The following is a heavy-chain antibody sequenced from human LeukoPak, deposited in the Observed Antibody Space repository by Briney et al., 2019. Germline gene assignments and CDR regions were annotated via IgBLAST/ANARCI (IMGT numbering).Heavy chain of an antibody. V-gene: IGHV4-34*01. CDR1: GGSFSGYY. Sequence: PSETLSLTCAVYGGSFSGYYWSWIRQPPGKGLEWIGEINHSGSTNYNPSLKSRVTISVDTSKNQFSLKLSSVTAADTAVYYCARCRAAVDAFDIWGQGTMVTVSS. J-gene: IGHJ3*02. CDR3: ARCRAAVDAFDI. CDR2: INHSGST. D-gene: IGHD6-13*01.